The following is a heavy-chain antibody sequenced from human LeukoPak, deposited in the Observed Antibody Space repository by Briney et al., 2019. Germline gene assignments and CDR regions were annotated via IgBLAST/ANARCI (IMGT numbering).Heavy chain of an antibody. CDR2: IDGSGGFT. CDR3: AKKPAGFDP. Sequence: GGSLRLSCAASGFTFSSDAMTWVRQAPGKGLEWVSSIDGSGGFTYYADSVKGRFTISRDNSKNTPYLQMNSLRAEDTAIYYCAKKPAGFDPWGQGTLVTVSS. CDR1: GFTFSSDA. D-gene: IGHD1-14*01. V-gene: IGHV3-23*01. J-gene: IGHJ5*02.